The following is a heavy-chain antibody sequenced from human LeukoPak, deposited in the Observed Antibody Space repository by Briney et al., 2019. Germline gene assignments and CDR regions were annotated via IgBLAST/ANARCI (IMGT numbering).Heavy chain of an antibody. Sequence: GGSLRLSCAASGSTFSDYYMSWIRQAPGKGLEWVSYISSSGSTIYYADSVKGRFTISRDNAKNSLYLQMNSLRAEDTAVYYCAREDDYVWGSYRSTYFDYWGQGTLVTVSS. CDR1: GSTFSDYY. V-gene: IGHV3-11*04. D-gene: IGHD3-16*02. CDR3: AREDDYVWGSYRSTYFDY. CDR2: ISSSGSTI. J-gene: IGHJ4*02.